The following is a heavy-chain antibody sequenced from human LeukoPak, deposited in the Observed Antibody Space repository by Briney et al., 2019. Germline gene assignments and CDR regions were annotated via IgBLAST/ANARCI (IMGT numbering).Heavy chain of an antibody. V-gene: IGHV1-3*01. Sequence: GASVKVSSRASGYTFTSYAMHWVRQAPGQRLEWKGWINAGNGNTKYSQKFQGRLTITRDTSASTAYMELSSLRSEDAAVYYCARELVAGIDYWGQGTLVTVSS. CDR3: ARELVAGIDY. J-gene: IGHJ4*02. D-gene: IGHD6-19*01. CDR2: INAGNGNT. CDR1: GYTFTSYA.